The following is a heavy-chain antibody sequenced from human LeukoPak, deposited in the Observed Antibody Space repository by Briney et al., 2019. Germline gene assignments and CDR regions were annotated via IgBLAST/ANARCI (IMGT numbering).Heavy chain of an antibody. V-gene: IGHV1-69*13. CDR3: ASSTEIVVVTSFDY. D-gene: IGHD2-21*02. Sequence: ASVKVSCKASGGTFCSYAISWVRQAPGQGLEWMGGIIPIFGTANYAQKFQGRVTITADESTSTAYMELSSLRSEDTAVYYCASSTEIVVVTSFDYWGQGTLVTVSS. CDR1: GGTFCSYA. CDR2: IIPIFGTA. J-gene: IGHJ4*02.